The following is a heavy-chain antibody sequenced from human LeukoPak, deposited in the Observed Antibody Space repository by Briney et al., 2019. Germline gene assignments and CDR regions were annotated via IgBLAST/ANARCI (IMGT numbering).Heavy chain of an antibody. V-gene: IGHV3-49*03. J-gene: IGHJ3*02. CDR3: TRDSYYDSSGYGSYDAFDI. Sequence: GGSLRLSCTASGFTFGDYVMSWFRQAPGKGLEWVGFIRSKAYGGTTEYAASVKGRFTISRDDSKSIAYLQMNSLKTEDTAVYYCTRDSYYDSSGYGSYDAFDIWGQGTMVTVSS. D-gene: IGHD3-22*01. CDR2: IRSKAYGGTT. CDR1: GFTFGDYV.